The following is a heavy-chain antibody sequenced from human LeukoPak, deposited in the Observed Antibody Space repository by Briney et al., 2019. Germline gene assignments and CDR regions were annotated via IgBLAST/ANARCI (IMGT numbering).Heavy chain of an antibody. CDR1: GFTFSSYS. CDR2: ISSSSSYI. Sequence: GGSLRLSCAASGFTFSSYSMNWVRQAPGKGLEWVSSISSSSSYIYYADSVKGRFTLFRDNAKNSLYLQMNSLRAEDTAVYYCARDLRGHSSGWYDYWGQGTLVTVSS. CDR3: ARDLRGHSSGWYDY. D-gene: IGHD6-19*01. J-gene: IGHJ4*02. V-gene: IGHV3-21*01.